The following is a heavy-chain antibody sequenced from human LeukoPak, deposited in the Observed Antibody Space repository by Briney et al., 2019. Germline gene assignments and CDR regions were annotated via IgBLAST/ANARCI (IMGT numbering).Heavy chain of an antibody. J-gene: IGHJ3*02. CDR2: INGYNNKT. CDR1: GYTFSTYG. CDR3: ARDMDYIFDI. Sequence: ASVKVSCKASGYTFSTYGVSWVRLAPGQGLEWMGWINGYNNKTNHGQKFQGRVTVTTDTSTTTAYMELRSLRSDDTAIYYCARDMDYIFDIWGQGTLVTVSS. D-gene: IGHD3/OR15-3a*01. V-gene: IGHV1-18*01.